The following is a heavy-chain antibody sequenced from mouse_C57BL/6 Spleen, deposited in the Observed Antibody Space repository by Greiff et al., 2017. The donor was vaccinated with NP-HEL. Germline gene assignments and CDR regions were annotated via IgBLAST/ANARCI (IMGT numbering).Heavy chain of an antibody. J-gene: IGHJ2*01. CDR2: IHPISGST. Sequence: QVQLKQPGAELVKPGASVKLSCKASGYTFTSYWMHWVKQRPGQGLEWIGMIHPISGSTNYNEKFKSKATLTVDKSSSTAYMQLSSLTSEDSSVYYCAREEDWANYFDYWGQGTTLTVSS. D-gene: IGHD4-1*01. CDR1: GYTFTSYW. V-gene: IGHV1-64*01. CDR3: AREEDWANYFDY.